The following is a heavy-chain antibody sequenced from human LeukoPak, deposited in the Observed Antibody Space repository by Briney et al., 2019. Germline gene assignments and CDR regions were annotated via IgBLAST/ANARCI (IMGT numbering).Heavy chain of an antibody. J-gene: IGHJ5*02. CDR1: GGSISSSSYY. D-gene: IGHD2-2*01. V-gene: IGHV4-39*07. Sequence: SETLSLTCTVSGGSISSSSYYWGWIRQPPGKGLEWIGSIYYSGSTYYNPSLKSRVTISVDTSKNQFSLKLSSVTAADTAVYYCAREATYCSSTSCQNWFDPWGQGTLVTVSS. CDR3: AREATYCSSTSCQNWFDP. CDR2: IYYSGST.